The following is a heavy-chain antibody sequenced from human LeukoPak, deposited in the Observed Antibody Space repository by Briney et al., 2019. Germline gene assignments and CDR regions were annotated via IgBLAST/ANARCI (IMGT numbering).Heavy chain of an antibody. CDR2: ISYDGSNK. CDR3: ARGHGRLRLGESTSWFDP. V-gene: IGHV3-30-3*01. CDR1: GFTFSSYA. Sequence: GGSLRLSCAASGFTFSSYAMHWVRQAPGKGLEWVAVISYDGSNKYYADSVKGRFTISRDNSKNTLYLQMNSLRAEDTAVYYCARGHGRLRLGESTSWFDPWGQGTLVTVSS. J-gene: IGHJ5*02. D-gene: IGHD3-16*01.